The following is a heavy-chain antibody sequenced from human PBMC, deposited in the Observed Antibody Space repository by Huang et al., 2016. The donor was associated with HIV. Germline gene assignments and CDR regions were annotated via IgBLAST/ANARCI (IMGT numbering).Heavy chain of an antibody. CDR2: MNPVNGDT. D-gene: IGHD6-19*01. Sequence: QVQLVQSGAEVKKPGASVQVSCKGSGYSFTDYDINGVRQATGQGLEWMGGMNPVNGDTGYAQKFQGRVTFSRNTSVNTAYMELSSLRSDDTAVYYCARAGSGWALDAFDIWGQGTVVIVSS. CDR1: GYSFTDYD. J-gene: IGHJ3*02. V-gene: IGHV1-8*03. CDR3: ARAGSGWALDAFDI.